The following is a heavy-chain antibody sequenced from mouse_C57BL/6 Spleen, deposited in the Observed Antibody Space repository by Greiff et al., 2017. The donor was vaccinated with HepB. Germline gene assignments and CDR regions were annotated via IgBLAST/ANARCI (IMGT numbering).Heavy chain of an antibody. CDR1: GYTFTSYC. D-gene: IGHD2-3*01. CDR3: ARSDGYYERTAMNY. CDR2: IDPSDSYT. J-gene: IGHJ4*01. V-gene: IGHV1-59*01. Sequence: VQLQQSGAELVRPGTSVKLSCKASGYTFTSYCMHWVKQRPGQGLEWIGVIDPSDSYTNYNQKFKGKATLTVDTSSSTAYMQLSSLTSEDSAIYSCARSDGYYERTAMNYWGQGTSVTVSS.